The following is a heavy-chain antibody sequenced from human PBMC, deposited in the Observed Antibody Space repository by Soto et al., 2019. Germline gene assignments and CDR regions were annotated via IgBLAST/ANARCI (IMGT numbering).Heavy chain of an antibody. Sequence: PGGSLRLSCAASGFTFSSYAMSWVRQAPGKGLEWVSAISGSGGSTYYADSVKGRFTISRDNSKNTLYLQMNSLRAEDTAVYYCAKEGPMVRGASINYFDYWGQGTLVTVSS. V-gene: IGHV3-23*01. CDR3: AKEGPMVRGASINYFDY. CDR2: ISGSGGST. J-gene: IGHJ4*02. CDR1: GFTFSSYA. D-gene: IGHD3-10*01.